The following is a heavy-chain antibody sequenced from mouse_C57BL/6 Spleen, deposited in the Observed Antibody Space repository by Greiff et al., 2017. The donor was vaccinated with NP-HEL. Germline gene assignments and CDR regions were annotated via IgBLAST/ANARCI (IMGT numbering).Heavy chain of an antibody. CDR1: GYTFTSYW. Sequence: VQLQQPGAELVRPGTSVKLSCKASGYTFTSYWMHWVKQRPGQGLEWIGVIDPSDSYTNYNQKFKGKATLTVDTSSSTAYMQLSSLTSEDSAVYYCARWGDARLAYWGQGTLVTVSA. CDR2: IDPSDSYT. J-gene: IGHJ3*01. V-gene: IGHV1-59*01. CDR3: ARWGDARLAY. D-gene: IGHD3-3*01.